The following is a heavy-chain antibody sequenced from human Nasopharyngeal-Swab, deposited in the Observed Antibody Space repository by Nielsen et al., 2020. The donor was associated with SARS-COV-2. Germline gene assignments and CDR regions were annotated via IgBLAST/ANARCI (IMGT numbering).Heavy chain of an antibody. J-gene: IGHJ6*02. Sequence: ASVKVSCKVSGYTLTELSMHWVRQAPGKGLVWMGGFDPEDGETIYAQKFQGRVTMTEDTSTDTAYMELSSLRSEDTAVYYCATAPAAADATYYYYGMDVWGQGTTVTVSS. CDR2: FDPEDGET. CDR1: GYTLTELS. D-gene: IGHD6-13*01. V-gene: IGHV1-24*01. CDR3: ATAPAAADATYYYYGMDV.